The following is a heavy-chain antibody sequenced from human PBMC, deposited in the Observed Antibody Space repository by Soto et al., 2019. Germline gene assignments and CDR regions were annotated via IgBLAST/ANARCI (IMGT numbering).Heavy chain of an antibody. D-gene: IGHD3-10*01. V-gene: IGHV3-30*18. Sequence: GGSLRLSCAASRFTFSSYGMHWVRQAPGKVLEWVAVISYDGSNKYYADSVKGRFTISRDNSKNTLYLQMNSLRAEDTAVYYCAKLLGSNPERFFDYWGQGTLVNVSS. CDR2: ISYDGSNK. CDR3: AKLLGSNPERFFDY. J-gene: IGHJ4*02. CDR1: RFTFSSYG.